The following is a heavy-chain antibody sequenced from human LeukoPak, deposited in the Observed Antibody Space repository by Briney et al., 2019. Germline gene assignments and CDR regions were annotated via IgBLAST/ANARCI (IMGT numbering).Heavy chain of an antibody. J-gene: IGHJ4*02. Sequence: PSETLSLTCTVSGGSISSYYWSWIRQPPGKGLEWIGYIYYSGSTNYDPSLKSRVTISVDTSKNQFSLKLSSVTAADTAVYYCAREEHYYDSSGYYYYFDYWGQGTLVTVSS. CDR3: AREEHYYDSSGYYYYFDY. CDR1: GGSISSYY. CDR2: IYYSGST. V-gene: IGHV4-59*01. D-gene: IGHD3-22*01.